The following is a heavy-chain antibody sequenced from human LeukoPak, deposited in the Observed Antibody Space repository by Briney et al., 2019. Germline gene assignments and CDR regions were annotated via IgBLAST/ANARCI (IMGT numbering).Heavy chain of an antibody. CDR2: ISNDGSTT. J-gene: IGHJ6*02. CDR1: GFTFSTYW. D-gene: IGHD3-3*01. Sequence: GGSLRLSCAASGFTFSTYWMHWVRQTPGKGLVWVSHISNDGSTTSYADSVKGRLTISRDNAKNTLYLQMNSLRAEDTAVYYCARDRFEPWGQGTTVTVSS. CDR3: ARDRFEP. V-gene: IGHV3-74*01.